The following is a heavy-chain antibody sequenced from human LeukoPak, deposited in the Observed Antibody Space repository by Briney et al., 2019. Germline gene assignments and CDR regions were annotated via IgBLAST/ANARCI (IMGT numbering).Heavy chain of an antibody. CDR2: ISAYNGNT. CDR3: ARGPSRYYYGMDV. Sequence: ASVKVSCKASGGTFSSYAISWVRQAPGQGLEWMGWISAYNGNTNYAQKLQGRVTMTTDTSTSTAYMELRSLRSDDTAVYYCARGPSRYYYGMDVWGQGATVTVSS. J-gene: IGHJ6*02. V-gene: IGHV1-18*01. CDR1: GGTFSSYA.